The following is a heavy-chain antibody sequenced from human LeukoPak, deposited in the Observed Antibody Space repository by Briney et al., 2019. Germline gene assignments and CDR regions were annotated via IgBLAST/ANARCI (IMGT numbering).Heavy chain of an antibody. Sequence: GRSLRLSCAVSGFTFSTYGMHWVRQAPGKGLEWVTVIWYDGSNKYYADSVKGRFTISRDNCKNTVYLQMNSLRVEDTAVYYCAKAGRGVISHFDHWGQGTLVTVSS. CDR3: AKAGRGVISHFDH. CDR2: IWYDGSNK. CDR1: GFTFSTYG. V-gene: IGHV3-33*06. D-gene: IGHD3-10*01. J-gene: IGHJ4*02.